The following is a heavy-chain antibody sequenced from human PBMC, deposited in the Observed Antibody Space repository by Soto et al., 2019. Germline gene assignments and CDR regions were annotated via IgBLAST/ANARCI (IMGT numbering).Heavy chain of an antibody. Sequence: QVQLQESGPGLVKPSQTLSLTCTVSGDSISSGGYYWSWIRQHPGKGLEWIGYIDFIGSTYYNPPLKSRLTISVDTSRNQFSLKLNSVTAADTAVYYCARHTPAGGTAYWGQGTLVTVSS. D-gene: IGHD6-13*01. CDR3: ARHTPAGGTAY. V-gene: IGHV4-31*03. CDR1: GDSISSGGYY. J-gene: IGHJ4*02. CDR2: IDFIGST.